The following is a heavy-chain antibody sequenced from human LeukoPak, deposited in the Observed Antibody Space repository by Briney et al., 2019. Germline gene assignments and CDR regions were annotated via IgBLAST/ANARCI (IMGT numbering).Heavy chain of an antibody. Sequence: SETLSLTCTVSGGSISSGGYYWSWIRQPAGKGLEWIGRIYTSGSTNYNPSLKSRVTMSVDTSKNQFSLKLSSVTAADTAVYYCARALTRDYCSSTSCYTPLDVWGKGTTVTVSS. CDR1: GGSISSGGYY. CDR3: ARALTRDYCSSTSCYTPLDV. D-gene: IGHD2-2*02. J-gene: IGHJ6*04. V-gene: IGHV4-61*02. CDR2: IYTSGST.